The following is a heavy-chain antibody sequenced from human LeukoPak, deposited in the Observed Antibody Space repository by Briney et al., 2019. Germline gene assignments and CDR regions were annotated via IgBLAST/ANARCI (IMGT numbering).Heavy chain of an antibody. CDR2: ISGSGGST. J-gene: IGHJ4*02. V-gene: IGHV3-23*01. CDR1: GFTFSSYA. CDR3: AKNYGSGSFYNWAFDY. Sequence: GGSLRLSCAASGFTFSSYAMSWVRQAPGKGLEWVSTISGSGGSTFSADSVQGRFTISRDNSKNTLYLQTNSLRAEDTAVYFCAKNYGSGSFYNWAFDYWGQGTLVTVSP. D-gene: IGHD3-10*01.